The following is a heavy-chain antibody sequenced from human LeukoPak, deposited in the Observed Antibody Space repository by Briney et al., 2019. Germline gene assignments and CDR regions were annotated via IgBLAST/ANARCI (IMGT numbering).Heavy chain of an antibody. CDR3: ATEAGVD. CDR2: IYRGGST. J-gene: IGHJ4*02. V-gene: IGHV3-66*01. Sequence: PGGSLRLSCGASGFTFTNYWMHCVRQAPGKGLEWVSIIYRGGSTNYADSVKGRFTISRDNSKNTLNLQMNSLRTEDTAVYYCATEAGVDWGQGTLVTVSS. D-gene: IGHD6-13*01. CDR1: GFTFTNYW.